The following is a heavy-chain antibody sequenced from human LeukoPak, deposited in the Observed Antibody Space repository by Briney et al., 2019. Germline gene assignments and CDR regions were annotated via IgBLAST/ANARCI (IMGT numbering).Heavy chain of an antibody. J-gene: IGHJ6*02. Sequence: ASVKVSCKASGYTFTSYYMHWVRQAPGQGLEWMGIINPSGGSTSYAQKFQGRVTMTRDTSTSTVYMELSSLRSEDTAVYYCASRILEMATIDYYGMDVWGQGTTVTVS. D-gene: IGHD5-24*01. CDR1: GYTFTSYY. CDR3: ASRILEMATIDYYGMDV. V-gene: IGHV1-46*01. CDR2: INPSGGST.